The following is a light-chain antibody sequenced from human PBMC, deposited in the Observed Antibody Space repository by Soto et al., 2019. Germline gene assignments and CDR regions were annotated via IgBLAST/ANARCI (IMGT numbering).Light chain of an antibody. CDR1: SSDIGSNNY. V-gene: IGLV2-14*03. J-gene: IGLJ1*01. CDR2: DVS. Sequence: QSVLTQPASVSGSPGQSITISCTGTSSDIGSNNYVSWYQQHPGKAHKLMIYDVSNRPSGVSNQFSGSKSGNTDSMTITWLQAEDEADYYCNSYTGSSTPYVFGTGTKVTVL. CDR3: NSYTGSSTPYV.